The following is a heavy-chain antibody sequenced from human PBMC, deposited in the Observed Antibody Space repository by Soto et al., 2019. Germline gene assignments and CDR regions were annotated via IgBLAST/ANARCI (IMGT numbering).Heavy chain of an antibody. V-gene: IGHV1-69*06. CDR3: ARGVAAAGLYFDY. CDR2: ISPIYGTA. CDR1: GYTFTSYG. J-gene: IGHJ4*02. Sequence: ASVKFSCKASGYTFTSYGSSWVRQAPGQGLEWMGGISPIYGTANYAQKFQGRVTITADKSTSTAYMELSSLRSEDTAVYYCARGVAAAGLYFDYWGQGTLVTVSS. D-gene: IGHD6-13*01.